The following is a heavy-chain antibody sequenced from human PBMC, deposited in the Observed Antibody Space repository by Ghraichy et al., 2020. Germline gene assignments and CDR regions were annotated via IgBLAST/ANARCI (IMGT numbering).Heavy chain of an antibody. CDR1: GGTLRIYT. D-gene: IGHD3-10*01. Sequence: SVKVSCKPSGGTLRIYTISWVRQAPRQGLEWMGDIIPILGRANYAQEFQGRVTISADETTRTAYMELISLKSADTAVYYCVTRPRFRGVINFKPSHYYVMDVWGQGTTITVSS. J-gene: IGHJ6*02. CDR3: VTRPRFRGVINFKPSHYYVMDV. CDR2: IIPILGRA. V-gene: IGHV1-69*10.